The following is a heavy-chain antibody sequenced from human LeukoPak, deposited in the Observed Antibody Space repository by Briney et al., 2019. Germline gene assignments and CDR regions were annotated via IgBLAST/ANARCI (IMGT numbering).Heavy chain of an antibody. J-gene: IGHJ4*02. CDR1: GFTFSSYG. CDR2: ISYDGSNK. D-gene: IGHD6-6*01. CDR3: ARDQEYSSSSGWFDY. V-gene: IGHV3-30*03. Sequence: PGRSLRLSCAASGFTFSSYGMHWVRQAPGKGLEWVAVISYDGSNKYYADSVKGRFTISRDNSKNTRYLQMNSLRAEDTAVYYCARDQEYSSSSGWFDYWGQGTLVTVSS.